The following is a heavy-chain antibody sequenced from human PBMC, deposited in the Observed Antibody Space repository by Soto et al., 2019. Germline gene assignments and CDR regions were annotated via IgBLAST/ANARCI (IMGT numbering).Heavy chain of an antibody. J-gene: IGHJ6*02. CDR1: GYSFTSYW. CDR2: IYPGDSDT. D-gene: IGHD3-10*02. V-gene: IGHV5-51*01. Sequence: PGESLKISCKGSGYSFTSYWIGWVRQMPGKGLEWMGIIYPGDSDTRYSPSFQGQVTISADKSISTAYLQWNSLKASDTAMYYCARRLYVYRLHPPYSMDFRGPGIMVTLFS. CDR3: ARRLYVYRLHPPYSMDF.